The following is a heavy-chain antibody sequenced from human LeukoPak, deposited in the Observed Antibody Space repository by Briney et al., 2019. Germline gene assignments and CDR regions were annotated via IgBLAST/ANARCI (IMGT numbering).Heavy chain of an antibody. D-gene: IGHD3-3*01. Sequence: PSETLSLTCTVSGASISNGGYYWSWIRQHPGKGLEWIGCFLYSGSTHFNPSLKSRVTISVDTSKNQFSLKLSSVTAADTAVYYCARVGTIFGVVTYFDYWGQGTLVTVSS. V-gene: IGHV4-61*08. CDR1: GASISNGGYY. J-gene: IGHJ4*02. CDR3: ARVGTIFGVVTYFDY. CDR2: FLYSGST.